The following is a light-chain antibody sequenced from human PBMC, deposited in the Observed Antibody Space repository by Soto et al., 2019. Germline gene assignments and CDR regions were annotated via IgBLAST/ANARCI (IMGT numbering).Light chain of an antibody. Sequence: DIQMTQSPSTLSGSVGDRVTITCRASQTISSWLAWYQQKPGKAPKLLIYAASSLQSGVPSRFSGSGSGTDFTLTISSLQPEDFATYYCQQSYSTPPVTFGPGTKVDI. V-gene: IGKV1-39*01. CDR3: QQSYSTPPVT. CDR1: QTISSW. CDR2: AAS. J-gene: IGKJ3*01.